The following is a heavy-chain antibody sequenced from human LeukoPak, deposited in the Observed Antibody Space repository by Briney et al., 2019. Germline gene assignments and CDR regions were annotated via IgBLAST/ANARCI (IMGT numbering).Heavy chain of an antibody. J-gene: IGHJ4*02. D-gene: IGHD4-11*01. V-gene: IGHV3-21*01. CDR3: VRAQRMTTAAPYEFDY. Sequence: GGSLRLSCEASGFTFNTYSMNWARQAPGKGLEWVSSIDSSGGYMFYADSVKGRFTISRDNAKNSLYLQMNSLRAEDTAVYYCVRAQRMTTAAPYEFDYWGQGTLVTVSS. CDR2: IDSSGGYM. CDR1: GFTFNTYS.